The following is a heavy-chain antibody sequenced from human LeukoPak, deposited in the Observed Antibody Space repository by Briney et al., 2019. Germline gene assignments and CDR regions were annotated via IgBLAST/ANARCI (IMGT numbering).Heavy chain of an antibody. V-gene: IGHV3-30*03. CDR1: GFTFSNYG. D-gene: IGHD7-27*01. CDR2: ISYDGSNK. Sequence: PGGSLRLSCAASGFTFSNYGMHWVRQAPGKGLEWVAVISYDGSNKYYADSVKGRFTISRDNSKNTLYLQMNSLRAEDTAVYYCARGKLGIGGNFDYWGQGTLVTVSS. J-gene: IGHJ4*02. CDR3: ARGKLGIGGNFDY.